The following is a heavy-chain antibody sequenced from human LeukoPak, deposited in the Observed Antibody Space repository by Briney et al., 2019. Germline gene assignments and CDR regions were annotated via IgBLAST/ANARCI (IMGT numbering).Heavy chain of an antibody. CDR1: GGFIGSYY. J-gene: IGHJ6*02. D-gene: IGHD5-12*01. Sequence: SETLSLTCSVSGGFIGSYYWSWIRQPPGKSLEWIGYIYYSGSTKYNPSLESRVTISIDTSKNQFSLNVSSVSAADTAVYFCARGYGGYRASYGMDIWGQGTTVTVS. V-gene: IGHV4-59*01. CDR3: ARGYGGYRASYGMDI. CDR2: IYYSGST.